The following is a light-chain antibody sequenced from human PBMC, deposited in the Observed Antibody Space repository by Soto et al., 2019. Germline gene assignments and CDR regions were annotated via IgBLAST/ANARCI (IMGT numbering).Light chain of an antibody. CDR2: DVT. J-gene: IGLJ1*01. CDR3: CSYEGRYIYV. CDR1: SSDVGGYNF. Sequence: QSALTQPRSVSGSPGQSVTISCTGTSSDVGGYNFVSWYQHHPGKAPKLMIYDVTKRPSGVPDRFSGSKSGNTASLTISGLQAEDEADYYCCSYEGRYIYVFGSGTKLTVL. V-gene: IGLV2-11*01.